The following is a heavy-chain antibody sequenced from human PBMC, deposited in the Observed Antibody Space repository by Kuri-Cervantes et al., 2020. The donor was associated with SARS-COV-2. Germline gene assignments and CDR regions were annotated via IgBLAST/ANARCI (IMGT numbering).Heavy chain of an antibody. J-gene: IGHJ4*02. CDR3: AIVPPEVLSDY. CDR2: ISAYNGNT. CDR1: GYTFTSYG. D-gene: IGHD1-1*01. V-gene: IGHV1-18*01. Sequence: ASVKVSCKASGYTFTSYGISWVRQAPGQGLEWMGWISAYNGNTHYAQKFQGRVTMTTDTSTSTAYKQLRSLRSDDAAGYYLAIVPPEVLSDYWGQGTLVTVSS.